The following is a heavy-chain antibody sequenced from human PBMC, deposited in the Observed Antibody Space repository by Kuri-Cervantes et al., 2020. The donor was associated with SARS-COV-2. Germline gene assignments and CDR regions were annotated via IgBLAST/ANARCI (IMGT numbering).Heavy chain of an antibody. CDR3: ASNYYGSGK. CDR2: IDPSDSYT. Sequence: KVSCKGSGYSFTSYWISWVRQMPGKGLEWMGRIDPSDSYTNYSPSFQGHVTISADKSISTTYLQWSSLKASDTAMYYCASNYYGSGKWGQGTLVTVSS. CDR1: GYSFTSYW. J-gene: IGHJ4*02. V-gene: IGHV5-10-1*01. D-gene: IGHD3-10*01.